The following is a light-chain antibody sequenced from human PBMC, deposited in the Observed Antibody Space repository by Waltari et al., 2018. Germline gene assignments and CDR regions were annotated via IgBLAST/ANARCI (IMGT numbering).Light chain of an antibody. V-gene: IGLV2-14*01. CDR1: SSDVGGYNH. Sequence: QSALTQPASVSGSPGQSITISCTGTSSDVGGYNHVSWYQQQPGKAPKLLILEVTNRPSGISNRFSGSKSGNTASLTISELQAEDEGEYYCSSFTTIGTLVVFGGGTKVTVL. CDR2: EVT. J-gene: IGLJ2*01. CDR3: SSFTTIGTLVV.